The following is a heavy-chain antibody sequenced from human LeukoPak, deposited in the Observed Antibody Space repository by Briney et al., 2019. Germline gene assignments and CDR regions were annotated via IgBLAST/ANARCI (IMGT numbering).Heavy chain of an antibody. CDR3: AKVPKPSGWYAAFDI. CDR1: GFTFSSYW. D-gene: IGHD6-19*01. CDR2: ISYDGKNK. Sequence: PGGSLRLSCAASGFTFSSYWMSWVRQAPGKGLEWVAIISYDGKNKCYADSVKGRFTISRDNSKDTLYLQMNSLRAEDTAVYYCAKVPKPSGWYAAFDIWGQGTMVTVSS. J-gene: IGHJ3*02. V-gene: IGHV3-30*18.